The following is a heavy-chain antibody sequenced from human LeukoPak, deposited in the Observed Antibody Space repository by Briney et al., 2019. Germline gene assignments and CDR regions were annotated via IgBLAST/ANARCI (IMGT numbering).Heavy chain of an antibody. D-gene: IGHD3-10*01. CDR2: INHSGST. CDR3: ARGSPTMVRGVIIATMRSRYYYYYMDV. V-gene: IGHV4-34*01. J-gene: IGHJ6*03. CDR1: GGSFSGYY. Sequence: PSETLSLTCAVYGGSFSGYYWSWIRQPPGKGLEWIGEINHSGSTNYNPSLKSRVTISVDTSKNQFSLKLSSVTAADTAVYYCARGSPTMVRGVIIATMRSRYYYYYMDVWGKGTTVTVSS.